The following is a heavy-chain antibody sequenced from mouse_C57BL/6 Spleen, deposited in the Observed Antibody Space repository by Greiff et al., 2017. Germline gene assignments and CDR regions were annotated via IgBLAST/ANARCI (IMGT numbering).Heavy chain of an antibody. CDR3: ARHWDVEGYFDV. CDR2: INPNNGGT. CDR1: GYTFTDYY. Sequence: EVQLQQSGPELVKPGASVKISCKASGYTFTDYYMNWVKQSHGKSLEWIADINPNNGGTSYNQKFKGKATLTVDKSSSTAYMELRSLTSEDSAVYYCARHWDVEGYFDVWGTGTTVTVSS. V-gene: IGHV1-26*01. J-gene: IGHJ1*03. D-gene: IGHD4-1*01.